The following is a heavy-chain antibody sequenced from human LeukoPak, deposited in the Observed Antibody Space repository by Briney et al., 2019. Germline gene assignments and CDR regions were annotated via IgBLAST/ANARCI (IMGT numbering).Heavy chain of an antibody. Sequence: PSETLSLTCAVSGVSISSGGYFWRSIRQPPGEGLGWIGYICHSGLTYYTPSLKSRVTISVDRSKIQFSLKLSSVTAADTAVYYCARVRFLEWSVFDYWGQGTLVTVSS. CDR1: GVSISSGGYF. V-gene: IGHV4-30-2*01. CDR3: ARVRFLEWSVFDY. D-gene: IGHD3-3*01. CDR2: ICHSGLT. J-gene: IGHJ4*02.